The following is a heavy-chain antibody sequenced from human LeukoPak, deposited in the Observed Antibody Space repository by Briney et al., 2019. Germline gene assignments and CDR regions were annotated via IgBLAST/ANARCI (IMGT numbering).Heavy chain of an antibody. CDR3: ARGFTRTRYYYDSSGYYYLDY. V-gene: IGHV4-34*01. D-gene: IGHD3-22*01. J-gene: IGHJ4*02. CDR1: GGSFSGYY. CDR2: INHSGST. Sequence: SETLSLTCAVYGGSFSGYYWSWIRQPPGKGLEWIGEINHSGSTNYNPSLKSRVTISVDTSKNQFSLKLSSVTAADTAVYYCARGFTRTRYYYDSSGYYYLDYWGQGTLVTVSS.